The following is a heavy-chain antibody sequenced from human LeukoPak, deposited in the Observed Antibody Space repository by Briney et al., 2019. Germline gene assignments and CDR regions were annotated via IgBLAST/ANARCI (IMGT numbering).Heavy chain of an antibody. Sequence: PSETLSLTCTVSGGSISSYYWSWIRQPPGKGLEWIGYIYYSGSTNYNPSLKSRVTISVDTSKNQFSLKLSSVTAADTPVYYCARDRGYSYGYRLDYWGQGTLVTVPS. CDR2: IYYSGST. V-gene: IGHV4-59*01. D-gene: IGHD5-18*01. CDR1: GGSISSYY. J-gene: IGHJ4*02. CDR3: ARDRGYSYGYRLDY.